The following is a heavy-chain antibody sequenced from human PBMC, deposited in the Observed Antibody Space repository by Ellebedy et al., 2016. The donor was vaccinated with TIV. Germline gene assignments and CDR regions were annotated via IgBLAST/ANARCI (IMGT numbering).Heavy chain of an antibody. J-gene: IGHJ3*02. V-gene: IGHV3-7*01. D-gene: IGHD4-17*01. CDR2: INQDGSEK. CDR3: ATDGSYGDYLSPTHAFEN. CDR1: GFSFRSYW. Sequence: GGSLRLSCAASGFSFRSYWMSWVRQAPGKGLEWVASINQDGSEKFYVDSMKGRFTISRDNAKNSLYLQMNSLRVADTAVYYCATDGSYGDYLSPTHAFENWGQGTLVTVSS.